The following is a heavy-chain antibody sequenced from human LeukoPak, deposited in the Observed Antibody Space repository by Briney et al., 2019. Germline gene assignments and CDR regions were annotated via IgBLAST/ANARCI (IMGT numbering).Heavy chain of an antibody. J-gene: IGHJ6*02. V-gene: IGHV1-18*01. Sequence: ASVEVSCKASGYTFTSYGISWVRQAPGQGLEWMGWISAYNGNTNYAQKLQGRVTMTTDTSTSTAYMELRSLRSDDTAVYYCARDYLNHYYYYGMDVWGQGTTVTVSS. CDR1: GYTFTSYG. CDR3: ARDYLNHYYYYGMDV. CDR2: ISAYNGNT.